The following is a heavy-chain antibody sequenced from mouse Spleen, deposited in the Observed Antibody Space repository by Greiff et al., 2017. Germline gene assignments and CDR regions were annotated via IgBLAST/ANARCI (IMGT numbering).Heavy chain of an antibody. CDR2: IDPSDSYT. V-gene: IGHV1-69*01. J-gene: IGHJ2*01. CDR1: GYTFTSYW. Sequence: QVQLQQPGAELVMPGASVKLSCKASGYTFTSYWMHWVKQRPGQGLEWIGEIDPSDSYTNYNQKFKGKATLTVDKSSSTAYMQLSSLTSEDSAVYYCASVAPGYYFDYWGQGTTLTVSS. CDR3: ASVAPGYYFDY.